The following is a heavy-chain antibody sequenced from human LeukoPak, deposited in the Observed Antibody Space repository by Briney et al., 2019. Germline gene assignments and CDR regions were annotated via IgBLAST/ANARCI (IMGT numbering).Heavy chain of an antibody. Sequence: GRSLRLSCAASGFTFSSYAMHWVRQAPGKGLEWVAVISYDGRDKYYADSVKGRVTISRDNSKNTLYLQMNSLRPEDTAVYYCARDQRGYRNGLPYYYYYGMDVWGQGTTVTVSS. CDR2: ISYDGRDK. CDR3: ARDQRGYRNGLPYYYYYGMDV. D-gene: IGHD5-18*01. V-gene: IGHV3-30*04. CDR1: GFTFSSYA. J-gene: IGHJ6*02.